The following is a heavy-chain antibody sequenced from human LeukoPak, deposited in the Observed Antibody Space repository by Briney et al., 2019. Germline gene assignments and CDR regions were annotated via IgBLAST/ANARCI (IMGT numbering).Heavy chain of an antibody. V-gene: IGHV3-20*04. CDR2: INWNGDST. Sequence: PGGSLRLSCVISGFTFYDFGMSWVRQAPGRGLEWVSGINWNGDSTGYADSVKGRFTISRDNAKNSLYLQMNSLRAEDTALYYCARDVRYLDCWGQGTLVTVSS. D-gene: IGHD3-9*01. CDR1: GFTFYDFG. J-gene: IGHJ4*02. CDR3: ARDVRYLDC.